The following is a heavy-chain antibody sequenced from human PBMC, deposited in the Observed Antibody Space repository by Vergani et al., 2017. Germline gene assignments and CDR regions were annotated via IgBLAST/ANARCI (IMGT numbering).Heavy chain of an antibody. CDR2: ISYDGSNK. CDR1: GFTFSSYA. CDR3: ARTLYDYVWGSYRYFSGPFDY. Sequence: QVQLVESGGGVVQPGRSLRLSCAASGFTFSSYAMHWVRQAPGKGLEWVAVISYDGSNKYYADSVKGRFTISRDNSKNTLYLHMNSLRAEDTAVYYCARTLYDYVWGSYRYFSGPFDYWGQGTLVTVSS. D-gene: IGHD3-16*02. V-gene: IGHV3-30*01. J-gene: IGHJ4*02.